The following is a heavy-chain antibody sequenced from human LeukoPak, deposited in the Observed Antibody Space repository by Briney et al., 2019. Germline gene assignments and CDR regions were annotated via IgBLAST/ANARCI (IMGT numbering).Heavy chain of an antibody. V-gene: IGHV4-59*12. CDR2: IYYSGST. CDR3: ARDSSGAHFDY. CDR1: GGSISSYY. J-gene: IGHJ4*02. D-gene: IGHD7-27*01. Sequence: PSETLSLTCTVSGGSISSYYWSWIRQPPGKRLEWIGYIYYSGSTYYNPSLKSRVTISVDTSKNQFSLKLSSVTAADTAVYYCARDSSGAHFDYWGQGTLVTVSS.